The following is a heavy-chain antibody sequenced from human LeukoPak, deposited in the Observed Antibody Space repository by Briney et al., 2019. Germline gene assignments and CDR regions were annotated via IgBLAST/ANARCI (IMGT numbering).Heavy chain of an antibody. J-gene: IGHJ4*02. V-gene: IGHV1-69*04. CDR2: IIPILGIA. Sequence: GASVKVSCKASGGTFSSYAISWVRQAPGQGLEWMGRIIPILGIANYAQKFQGRVTITADKSTSTAYMELSSLRPEDTAVYYCARDRSLYYYGSGSYRFDYWGQGTLVTVSS. CDR3: ARDRSLYYYGSGSYRFDY. D-gene: IGHD3-10*01. CDR1: GGTFSSYA.